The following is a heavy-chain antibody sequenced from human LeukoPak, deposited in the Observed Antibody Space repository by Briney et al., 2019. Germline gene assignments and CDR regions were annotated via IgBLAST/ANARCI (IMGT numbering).Heavy chain of an antibody. CDR2: ISAYNGNT. CDR1: GYTFTSYG. Sequence: ASVKVSCKASGYTFTSYGISWVRQAPGQGLEWMGWISAYNGNTNYAQKLQGRVTMTTDTSTSTAYMELRSLRSDDTAVYYCAREGHIRVYGSGSLYGMDVWGQGTTVTVSS. J-gene: IGHJ6*02. D-gene: IGHD3-10*01. CDR3: AREGHIRVYGSGSLYGMDV. V-gene: IGHV1-18*01.